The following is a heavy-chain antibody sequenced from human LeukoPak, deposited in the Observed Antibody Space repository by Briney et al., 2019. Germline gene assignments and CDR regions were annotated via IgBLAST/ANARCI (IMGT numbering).Heavy chain of an antibody. V-gene: IGHV3-43D*03. Sequence: GGSLRLSCAASGFTFDDYAMHWVRQAPGKGLEWVSLISWDGGSTYYADSVKGRFTISRDNSKNSLYLQMNSLRDEDTALYYCAKGGAAAVMRTRYYIDVWGKGTTVTVSS. CDR3: AKGGAAAVMRTRYYIDV. J-gene: IGHJ6*03. D-gene: IGHD6-13*01. CDR2: ISWDGGST. CDR1: GFTFDDYA.